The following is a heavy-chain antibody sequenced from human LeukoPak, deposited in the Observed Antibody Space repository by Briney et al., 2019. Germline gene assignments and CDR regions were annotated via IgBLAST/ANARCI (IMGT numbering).Heavy chain of an antibody. Sequence: KTGGSLRLSCAASGFTFSSHSMNWVRQPPGKGLEWVSSISSSSSYIYYADSVKGRFTISRDNAKNSLYLQMNSLRAEDTAVYYCASGVYSNYYMDVWGKGTTVTVSS. CDR2: ISSSSSYI. CDR1: GFTFSSHS. J-gene: IGHJ6*03. CDR3: ASGVYSNYYMDV. V-gene: IGHV3-21*01. D-gene: IGHD4-11*01.